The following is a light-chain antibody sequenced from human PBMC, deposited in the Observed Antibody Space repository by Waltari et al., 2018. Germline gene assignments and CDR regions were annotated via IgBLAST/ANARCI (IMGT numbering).Light chain of an antibody. CDR2: WAS. CDR1: QNILYSANNRNY. V-gene: IGKV4-1*01. CDR3: QQYYDAPYT. J-gene: IGKJ2*01. Sequence: DIVMTQFPDSLAVSLGERATINCKSSQNILYSANNRNYLTWYQQKTGQPPKVLIYWASTLRSGVPVRFRGSGSGTDFTLTINSLRAEDVAVYYCQQYYDAPYTFGQGTKLEIK.